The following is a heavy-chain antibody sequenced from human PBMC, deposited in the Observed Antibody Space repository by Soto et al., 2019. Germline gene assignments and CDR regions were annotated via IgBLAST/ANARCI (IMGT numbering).Heavy chain of an antibody. V-gene: IGHV3-30*18. D-gene: IGHD1-26*01. CDR2: IPYDGSNK. CDR1: GFTFSSYG. Sequence: QVQLVESGGGVVQPGKSLRLSCAASGFTFSSYGMHWIRQAPGKGLEWVAVIPYDGSNKYYADSVKGRFTISRDNSKNTLYLQMNSLRAGDTAVYYCAKDLNSGSYDYYYGMDVWGQGTTVTVSS. J-gene: IGHJ6*02. CDR3: AKDLNSGSYDYYYGMDV.